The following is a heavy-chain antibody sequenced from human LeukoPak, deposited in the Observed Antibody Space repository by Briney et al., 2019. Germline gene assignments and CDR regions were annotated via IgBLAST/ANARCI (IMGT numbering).Heavy chain of an antibody. CDR2: IYSSGRT. CDR3: ARRRYYDGSGYLE. J-gene: IGHJ1*01. Sequence: TSETLSLTCSVSGDSVSRSDSYWDWIRQPPGKGLEWIGTIYSSGRTYYSPSLKSRVTMSVDPSNNQFSLNLRSVTAADTAVYYCARRRYYDGSGYLEWGQGTLLSVSS. V-gene: IGHV4-39*01. CDR1: GDSVSRSDSY. D-gene: IGHD3-22*01.